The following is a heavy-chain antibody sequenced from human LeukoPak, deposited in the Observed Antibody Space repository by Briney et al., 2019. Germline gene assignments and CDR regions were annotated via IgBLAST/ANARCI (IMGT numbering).Heavy chain of an antibody. J-gene: IGHJ4*02. CDR2: ISSSSSYI. CDR1: GSTFSSYS. Sequence: PGGSLRLSCAASGSTFSSYSMNWVRQAPGKGLEWVSSISSSSSYIYYADSVKGRFTISRDNAKNSLYLQMNSLRAEDTAVYYCARIGYSSGYYYDYWGQGTLVTVSS. D-gene: IGHD3-22*01. V-gene: IGHV3-21*01. CDR3: ARIGYSSGYYYDY.